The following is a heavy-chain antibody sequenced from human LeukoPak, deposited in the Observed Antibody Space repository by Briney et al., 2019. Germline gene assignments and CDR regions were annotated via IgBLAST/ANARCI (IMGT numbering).Heavy chain of an antibody. D-gene: IGHD4-11*01. V-gene: IGHV5-51*01. CDR2: IYPGDSDT. CDR3: ARHGTLTTVNADFDY. J-gene: IGHJ4*02. Sequence: GESLKISCKGSGYSFTSYWIGWVRQMPGKGLEWMGIIYPGDSDTRYSPSFQGQVTISADKSISTAYLQWSSLKASDTVMYYCARHGTLTTVNADFDYWGQGTLVTVSS. CDR1: GYSFTSYW.